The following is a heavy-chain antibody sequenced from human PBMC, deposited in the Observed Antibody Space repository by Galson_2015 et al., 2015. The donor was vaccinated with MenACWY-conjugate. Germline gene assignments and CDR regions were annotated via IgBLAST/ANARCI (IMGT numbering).Heavy chain of an antibody. D-gene: IGHD3-16*01. J-gene: IGHJ4*02. CDR2: MNPNSGNT. CDR1: GYTFTFHD. CDR3: ARLKGGGFAL. Sequence: SVKVSCKASGYTFTFHDMSWVRQATGQGLECLGWMNPNSGNTGYAQKFQGRVTMTRNTSITTAYMELSSLNSEDTAVDFCARLKGGGFALRGQGALVTVCS. V-gene: IGHV1-8*02.